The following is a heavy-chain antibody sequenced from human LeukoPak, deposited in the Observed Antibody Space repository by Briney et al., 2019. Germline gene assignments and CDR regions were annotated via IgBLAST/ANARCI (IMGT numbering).Heavy chain of an antibody. Sequence: PPETLSPTCTVSGGSISSSSYYWGWIRQPPGKGLEWIGSIYYSGSTYYNPSLKSRVTISVDRSKNQFSLKLSSVTAADTAVYYCARDSDDFILWGQGTLVTVSS. V-gene: IGHV4-39*07. J-gene: IGHJ4*02. CDR2: IYYSGST. D-gene: IGHD3-3*01. CDR1: GGSISSSSYY. CDR3: ARDSDDFIL.